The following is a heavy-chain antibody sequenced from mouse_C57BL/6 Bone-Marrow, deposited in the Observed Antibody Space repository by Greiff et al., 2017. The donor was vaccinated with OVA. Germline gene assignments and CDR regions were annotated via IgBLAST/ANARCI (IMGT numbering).Heavy chain of an antibody. J-gene: IGHJ4*01. V-gene: IGHV1-81*01. D-gene: IGHD1-1*01. CDR1: GYTFTSYG. CDR2: IYPRSGNT. CDR3: ARGYGSSYGAMDY. Sequence: QVQLQQSGAELARPGASVKLSCKASGYTFTSYGISWVKQRTGQGLEWIGEIYPRSGNTYYNEKFKGKATLTADKSSSTAYMEIRSLTSEDSAVYFCARGYGSSYGAMDYWGQGTSVTVSS.